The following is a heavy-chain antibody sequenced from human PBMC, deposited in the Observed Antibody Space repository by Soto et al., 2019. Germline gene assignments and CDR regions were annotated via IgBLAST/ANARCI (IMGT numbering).Heavy chain of an antibody. V-gene: IGHV3-48*01. CDR3: ARDTYYGSAGYFDY. CDR1: GFTFSSYS. CDR2: ISSSSSTI. J-gene: IGHJ4*02. Sequence: GGSLRLSCAASGFTFSSYSMNWVRQAPGKGLEWVSYISSSSSTIYYADSVKGRFTISRDNAKNSLYLQMNSLRAEDTAVYYCARDTYYGSAGYFDYWGQGTLVTVSS. D-gene: IGHD3-10*01.